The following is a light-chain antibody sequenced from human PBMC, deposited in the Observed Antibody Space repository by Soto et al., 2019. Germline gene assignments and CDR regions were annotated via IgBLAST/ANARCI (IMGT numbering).Light chain of an antibody. CDR2: EVS. J-gene: IGLJ2*01. CDR1: SSDVGDYNY. CDR3: SSYTSRSTVI. V-gene: IGLV2-14*01. Sequence: QSALTQPASVSGSPGQSITISCTGTSSDVGDYNYVSWYQHHPGKAPKLMIHEVSNRPSGVSNRFSGSKSGNTASLTISGLQTEDEADYYCSSYTSRSTVIFGGGTQLTVL.